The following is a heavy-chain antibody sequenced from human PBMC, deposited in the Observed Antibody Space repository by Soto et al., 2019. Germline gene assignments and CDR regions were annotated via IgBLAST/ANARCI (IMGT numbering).Heavy chain of an antibody. V-gene: IGHV2-70*01. CDR2: IDWEDDK. D-gene: IGHD5-18*01. J-gene: IGHJ4*02. CDR1: GFSLTTSGMC. Sequence: VSGPTLVNPTQTLTLTCTFSGFSLTTSGMCVSWIRQPPGRALEWLALIDWEDDKHYNTSLRTRLTISKDTSKNQVVLTMTNMDPVDTATYSCARSNGYTYGPYYFDSWGQGTLVTVSS. CDR3: ARSNGYTYGPYYFDS.